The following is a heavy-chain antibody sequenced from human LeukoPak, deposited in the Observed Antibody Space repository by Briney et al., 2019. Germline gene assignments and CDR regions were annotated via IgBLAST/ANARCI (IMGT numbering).Heavy chain of an antibody. J-gene: IGHJ3*02. Sequence: PGGSLRLSCAASEFIVSINYMSWVRQAPGKGLEWVSAISGSGGSTYYADSVKGRFTISRDNSKNTLYLQMNSLRAEDTAVYYCAKDGGSGLRNDAFDIWGQGTMVTVSS. CDR3: AKDGGSGLRNDAFDI. CDR1: EFIVSINY. V-gene: IGHV3-23*01. CDR2: ISGSGGST. D-gene: IGHD4-17*01.